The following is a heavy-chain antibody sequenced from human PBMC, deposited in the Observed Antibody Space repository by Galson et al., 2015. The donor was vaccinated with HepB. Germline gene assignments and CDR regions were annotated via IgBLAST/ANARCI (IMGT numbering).Heavy chain of an antibody. D-gene: IGHD3-10*01. CDR2: ISKSGTDI. V-gene: IGHV3-48*03. J-gene: IGHJ6*02. CDR1: GFTFSDYD. CDR3: ARDRLWIGDLFNPYYYYAMDV. Sequence: SLRLSCAASGFTFSDYDMNWVRQAPGKGLEWISYISKSGTDIYYADSVKGRFTTSRDNAKNLLYLRVNSLRAEDTAIYYCARDRLWIGDLFNPYYYYAMDVWGQGTTVTVSS.